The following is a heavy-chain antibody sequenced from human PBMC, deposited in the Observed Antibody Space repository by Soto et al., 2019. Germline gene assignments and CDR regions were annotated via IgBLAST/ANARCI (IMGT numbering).Heavy chain of an antibody. CDR2: INPNSGGT. J-gene: IGHJ3*02. V-gene: IGHV1-2*04. CDR1: GYTFTSYG. D-gene: IGHD3-16*01. CDR3: AILGGDPRPDAFDI. Sequence: ASVKVSCQASGYTFTSYGISWVRQAPGQGLEWMGWINPNSGGTNYAQKFQGWVTMTRDTSISTAYMELSRLRSDDTAVYYCAILGGDPRPDAFDIWGQGTMVTVSS.